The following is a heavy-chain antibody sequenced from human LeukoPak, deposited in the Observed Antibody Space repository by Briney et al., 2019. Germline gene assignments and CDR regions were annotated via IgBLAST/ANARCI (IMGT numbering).Heavy chain of an antibody. CDR2: IYWDEDK. V-gene: IGHV2-5*02. D-gene: IGHD3-22*01. J-gene: IGHJ4*02. CDR1: GFSLSTSGVG. CDR3: ARTKATNYYDSSGYRDY. Sequence: ESGPTLVKPTQTLTLTCTFSGFSLSTSGVGVGWIRQPPGKALEWLALIYWDEDKRYSPSLKSRLTITKDTSKNQVVLTMTNMDPVDTATYYCARTKATNYYDSSGYRDYWGQGTLVTVSS.